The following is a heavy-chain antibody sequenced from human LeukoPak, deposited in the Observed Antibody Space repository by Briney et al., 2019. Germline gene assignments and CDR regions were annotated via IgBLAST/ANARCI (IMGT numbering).Heavy chain of an antibody. J-gene: IGHJ4*02. CDR2: IYYSGST. V-gene: IGHV4-39*01. D-gene: IGHD3-9*01. CDR1: GGSTSSSSYY. Sequence: PSETLSLTCTVSGGSTSSSSYYWGWIRQPPGKGLEWIGSIYYSGSTYYNPSLKSRVTISVDTSKNQFSLKLSSVTAADTAVYYCARPPSPTTYYDILTGYYGDDYYFDYWGQGTLVTVSS. CDR3: ARPPSPTTYYDILTGYYGDDYYFDY.